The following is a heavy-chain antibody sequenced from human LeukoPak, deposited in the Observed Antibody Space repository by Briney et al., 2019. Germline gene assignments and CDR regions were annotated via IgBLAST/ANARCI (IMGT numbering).Heavy chain of an antibody. V-gene: IGHV3-30*18. CDR2: ISYDGSNK. D-gene: IGHD5-24*01. CDR1: GFTFSSYG. CDR3: AKDRQMATYFDY. J-gene: IGHJ4*02. Sequence: GRSLRLSCAASGFTFSSYGMPWVRQAPGKGLEWVAVISYDGSNKYYADSVKGRFTISRDNSKNTLYLQMNSLRAEDTAVYYCAKDRQMATYFDYWGQGTLVTVSS.